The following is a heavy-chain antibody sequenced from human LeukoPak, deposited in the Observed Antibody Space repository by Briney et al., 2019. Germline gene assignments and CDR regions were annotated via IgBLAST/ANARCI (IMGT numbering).Heavy chain of an antibody. CDR2: ISGTGSST. Sequence: GGSLRLSCAASGFTVSSNYMSWVRQAPGKGLEWVSTISGTGSSTYYADSAKGRFTISRDNSKDTPFLQLNSLTAADTAMYFCAKASVAIPQYCNSWGQGTLVTVSS. J-gene: IGHJ5*02. V-gene: IGHV3-23*01. D-gene: IGHD2-2*02. CDR1: GFTVSSNY. CDR3: AKASVAIPQYCNS.